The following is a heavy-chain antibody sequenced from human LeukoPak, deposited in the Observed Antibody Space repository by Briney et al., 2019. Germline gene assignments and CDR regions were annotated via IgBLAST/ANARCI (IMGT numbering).Heavy chain of an antibody. CDR3: ARSEILDY. J-gene: IGHJ4*02. Sequence: GGSLRLSCAASGFTFSSYAMHWVRQAPGKGLGWVAVISYDGSNKYYADSVKGRFTISRDNSKNTLYLQMNSLRAEDTAVYYCARSEILDYWGQGTLVTVSS. V-gene: IGHV3-30-3*01. CDR2: ISYDGSNK. CDR1: GFTFSSYA.